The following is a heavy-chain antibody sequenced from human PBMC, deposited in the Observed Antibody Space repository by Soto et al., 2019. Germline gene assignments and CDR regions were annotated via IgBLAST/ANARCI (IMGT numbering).Heavy chain of an antibody. CDR1: GGSISSGGYY. J-gene: IGHJ5*02. D-gene: IGHD5-12*01. V-gene: IGHV4-31*03. Sequence: QVQLQESGPGLVKPSQTLSLTCTVSGGSISSGGYYWSWIRQHPGKGLEWIGYIYYSGSTYYNPSLKLRGTISGDTSETQFSLKLSAVTAADTAVYYCAREGGGYKAWGQGTLVTVSS. CDR3: AREGGGYKA. CDR2: IYYSGST.